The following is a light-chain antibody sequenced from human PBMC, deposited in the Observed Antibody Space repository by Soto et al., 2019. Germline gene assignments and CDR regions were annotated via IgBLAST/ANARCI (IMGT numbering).Light chain of an antibody. J-gene: IGKJ1*01. CDR2: GAS. Sequence: EIVLTQSPGTLSLSPGERATLSCRASQSVSSSHLAWYQQKPGQAPTLLIYGASCRATGIPDRFSGSGSGTDFTLTISRLEPEDFAVYYCQQYGSPWTFGQGTKVEIK. CDR1: QSVSSSH. CDR3: QQYGSPWT. V-gene: IGKV3-20*01.